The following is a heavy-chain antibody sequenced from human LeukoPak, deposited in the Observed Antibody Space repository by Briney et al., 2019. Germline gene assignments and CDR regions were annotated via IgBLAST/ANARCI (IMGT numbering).Heavy chain of an antibody. V-gene: IGHV1-46*01. CDR2: INPSGGST. Sequence: GASVKVSCKASGYTFTSYYMHWVRQAPGQGLEWMGIINPSGGSTSYAQKFQGRVTMTRDTSTSTVYMELSSLRSEDTAVYYCARAGATIFGSLGYYGMDVWGQGTTVTVSS. J-gene: IGHJ6*02. CDR1: GYTFTSYY. D-gene: IGHD3-3*01. CDR3: ARAGATIFGSLGYYGMDV.